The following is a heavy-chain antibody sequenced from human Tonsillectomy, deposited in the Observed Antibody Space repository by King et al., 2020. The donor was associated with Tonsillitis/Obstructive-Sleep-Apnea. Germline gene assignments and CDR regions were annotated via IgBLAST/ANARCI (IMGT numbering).Heavy chain of an antibody. V-gene: IGHV4-34*01. D-gene: IGHD1-26*01. Sequence: HVQLQQWGAGLLKPSETLSLSCAVYGGSFSGYYWSWIRQPPGKGLEWIGEINHSGSTNYNPSLKSRVTISVDTSKNQFSLRLSSVTAADTAVYYCARGRGGSYPDWGQGTLVTVSS. CDR3: ARGRGGSYPD. J-gene: IGHJ4*02. CDR1: GGSFSGYY. CDR2: INHSGST.